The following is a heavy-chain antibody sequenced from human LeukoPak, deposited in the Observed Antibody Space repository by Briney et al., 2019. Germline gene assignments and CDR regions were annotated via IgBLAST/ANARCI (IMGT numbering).Heavy chain of an antibody. Sequence: GGSLRLSCVASGFTFSSYWMSWVRQAPGKGLEWVANMKQDGSEKYYVDSVKGRFTISRDNAKNTLYLQMNSLRAEDTAVYFCARDLGSGGSCYRNWGQGTLVTVSS. CDR2: MKQDGSEK. D-gene: IGHD2-15*01. V-gene: IGHV3-7*01. CDR3: ARDLGSGGSCYRN. CDR1: GFTFSSYW. J-gene: IGHJ4*02.